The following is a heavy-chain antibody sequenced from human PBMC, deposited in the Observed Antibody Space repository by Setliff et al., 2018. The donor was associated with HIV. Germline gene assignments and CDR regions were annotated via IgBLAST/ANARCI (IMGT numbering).Heavy chain of an antibody. V-gene: IGHV1-18*01. Sequence: ASVKVSCKASGYTFTGYGISWVRQAPGQGLEWMGWISAYNGNTNYAQKFQGRVTMTSDTSTSTAYMELRSLRSDDTAVYFCARGGGTMMSIPNRFDFWGLGTLVTVSS. CDR3: ARGGGTMMSIPNRFDF. CDR2: ISAYNGNT. D-gene: IGHD3-22*01. J-gene: IGHJ4*02. CDR1: GYTFTGYG.